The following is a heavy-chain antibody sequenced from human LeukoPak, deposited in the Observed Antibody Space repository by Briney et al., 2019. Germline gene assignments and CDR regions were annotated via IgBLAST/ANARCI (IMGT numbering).Heavy chain of an antibody. Sequence: GGSLRLSCAASGFTVSSNYMSWVRQAPGKGLEWVSIIYSGGTTFYADSVKGRFTISRDNSKNTLYLQMNSLRAEDTAVYYCAKDTDSSWKDKWFDYWGQGTLVTVSS. D-gene: IGHD6-13*01. CDR2: IYSGGTT. CDR3: AKDTDSSWKDKWFDY. CDR1: GFTVSSNY. V-gene: IGHV3-53*01. J-gene: IGHJ4*02.